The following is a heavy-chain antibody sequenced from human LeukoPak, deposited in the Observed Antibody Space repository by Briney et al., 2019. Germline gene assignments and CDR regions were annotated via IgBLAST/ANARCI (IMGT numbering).Heavy chain of an antibody. CDR3: AKGREWLLYLPFDY. V-gene: IGHV3-23*01. CDR2: ISGSGGST. Sequence: GGSLRLSCAASGFTFSSYWMSWVRQAPGKGLEWVSAISGSGGSTYYADSVKGRFTISRDNSKNTLYLQMNSLRAEDTAVYYCAKGREWLLYLPFDYWGQGTLVTVSS. J-gene: IGHJ4*02. D-gene: IGHD3-3*01. CDR1: GFTFSSYW.